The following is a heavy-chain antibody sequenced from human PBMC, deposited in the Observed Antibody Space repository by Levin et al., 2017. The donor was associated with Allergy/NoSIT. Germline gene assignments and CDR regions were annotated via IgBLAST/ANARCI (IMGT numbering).Heavy chain of an antibody. CDR1: GGSISSKSYY. V-gene: IGHV4-39*01. J-gene: IGHJ4*02. Sequence: SETLSLTCSVAGGSISSKSYYWGWIRQAPGKGLEWIGSFDSSGDMYYYPPLKSRVTISVDTSKNQFSLNLRAVTAADTAVYFCARSQSSDYVSGSNPPHFDYWGQGARVIVSS. CDR3: ARSQSSDYVSGSNPPHFDY. CDR2: FDSSGDM. D-gene: IGHD3-10*01.